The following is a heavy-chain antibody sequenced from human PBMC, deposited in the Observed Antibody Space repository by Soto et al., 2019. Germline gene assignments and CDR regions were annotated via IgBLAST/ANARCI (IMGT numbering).Heavy chain of an antibody. V-gene: IGHV3-7*04. D-gene: IGHD3-22*01. J-gene: IGHJ4*02. CDR3: ARVGFHSSGYPANDY. CDR1: GFTFSTYI. Sequence: PGGSLRLSCAASGFTFSTYIMHWVRQAPGKGLDWVANIKQDGSEKYYVDSVRGRFTISRDNAKNSLYLQMNSLRAEDTAVYYCARVGFHSSGYPANDYWGQGILVTVSS. CDR2: IKQDGSEK.